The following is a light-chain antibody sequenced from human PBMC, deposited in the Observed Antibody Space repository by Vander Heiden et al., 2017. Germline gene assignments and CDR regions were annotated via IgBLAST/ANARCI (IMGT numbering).Light chain of an antibody. V-gene: IGLV1-44*01. CDR3: AAWDDSLNGQWV. J-gene: IGLJ3*02. CDR1: RSHIGSNT. Sequence: QSVLTQPPSASGTPGQRGTSSCSGSRSHIGSNTVNWYQQLPGTAPKLLIYSNNQRPSGVPDRFSGSKSGTSASLAISGLQSEDEADYYCAAWDDSLNGQWVFGGGTKLTVL. CDR2: SNN.